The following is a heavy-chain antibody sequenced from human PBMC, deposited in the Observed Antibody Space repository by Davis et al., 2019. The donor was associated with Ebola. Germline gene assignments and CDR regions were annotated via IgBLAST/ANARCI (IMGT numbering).Heavy chain of an antibody. CDR3: ARVGAEIFFNWFDP. Sequence: ASVKVSCKASGGTFSSYAISWVRQAPGQGLEWMGWISAYNGNTNYAQKLQGRVTMTTDTSTSTAYMELRSLRSDDTAVYYCARVGAEIFFNWFDPWGQGTLVTVSS. D-gene: IGHD1-26*01. CDR1: GGTFSSYA. J-gene: IGHJ5*02. V-gene: IGHV1-18*01. CDR2: ISAYNGNT.